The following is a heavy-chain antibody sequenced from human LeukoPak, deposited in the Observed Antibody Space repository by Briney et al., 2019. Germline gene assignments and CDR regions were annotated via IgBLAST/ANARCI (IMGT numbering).Heavy chain of an antibody. J-gene: IGHJ4*02. Sequence: ASVKVSCKASGYTFTSYGISWVRQAPGPGLEWMGWISTYNGNTNYAHKLQGRVTMTTDTSTTTAQMKLRSLTFDATAVYSGARDPTTQTFDYWGQGTLVTVSS. CDR3: ARDPTTQTFDY. CDR2: ISTYNGNT. CDR1: GYTFTSYG. D-gene: IGHD4-11*01. V-gene: IGHV1-18*01.